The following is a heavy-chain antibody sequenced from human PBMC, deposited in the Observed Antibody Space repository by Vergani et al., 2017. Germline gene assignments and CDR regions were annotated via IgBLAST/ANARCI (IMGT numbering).Heavy chain of an antibody. D-gene: IGHD1-14*01. Sequence: QVQLQQWGAGLLKPSETLSLTCAVYGGSFSGYYWSWIRQPAGKGLEWIGRIYTSGSTNYNPSLKSRVTISVDTSKNQFSLKLSSVTAADTAVYYCARGGKPYAFDIWGQGTMVTVSS. CDR2: IYTSGST. J-gene: IGHJ3*02. V-gene: IGHV4-59*10. CDR3: ARGGKPYAFDI. CDR1: GGSFSGYY.